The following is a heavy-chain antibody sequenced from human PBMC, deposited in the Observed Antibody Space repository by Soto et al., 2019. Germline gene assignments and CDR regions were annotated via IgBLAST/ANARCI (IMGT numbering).Heavy chain of an antibody. CDR2: ISYDGSNK. D-gene: IGHD1-20*01. J-gene: IGHJ4*02. V-gene: IGHV3-30*18. Sequence: GGSLRLSCAASGFTFSSYGMHWVRQAPGKGLEWVAVISYDGSNKYYADSVKGRFTISRDNSKNTLYLQMNSLRAEDTAVYYCAKSNWNDVSGYFDYWGQGTLVTVSS. CDR1: GFTFSSYG. CDR3: AKSNWNDVSGYFDY.